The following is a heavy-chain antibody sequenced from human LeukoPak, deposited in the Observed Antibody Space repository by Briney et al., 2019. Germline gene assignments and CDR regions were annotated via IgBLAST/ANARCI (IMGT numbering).Heavy chain of an antibody. V-gene: IGHV4-39*01. CDR2: VYYGRTT. CDR1: AASFISSSHH. J-gene: IGHJ4*02. D-gene: IGHD5-12*01. CDR3: VRHDGRGGATMGAFDY. Sequence: SETLSLTCTVSAASFISSSHHWGWIRQSPGKGLEWIGTVYYGRTTYYNPSLDGRVTISLDTSANHFSLQLNSVTAADTAVYYCVRHDGRGGATMGAFDYWGQGTLVTVSS.